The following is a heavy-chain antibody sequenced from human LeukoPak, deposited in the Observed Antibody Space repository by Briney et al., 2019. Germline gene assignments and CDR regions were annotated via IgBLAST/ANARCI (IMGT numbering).Heavy chain of an antibody. D-gene: IGHD2-2*01. J-gene: IGHJ4*02. V-gene: IGHV4-4*07. CDR3: ATGYCSTTGCYDY. Sequence: SETLSLTCTVSGGSISSFYWSWIRQPGGKGLEWIGLIYTSGSTNYNPSLRTRVTMSLDTSKNQFSLKLSSVTAADTAVYYCATGYCSTTGCYDYWGQGTLVTVSS. CDR1: GGSISSFY. CDR2: IYTSGST.